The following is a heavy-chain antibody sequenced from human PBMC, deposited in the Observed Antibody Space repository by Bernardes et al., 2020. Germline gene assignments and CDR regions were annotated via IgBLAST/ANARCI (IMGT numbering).Heavy chain of an antibody. D-gene: IGHD5-18*01. CDR3: AKNRGYSYGYKNWFEP. J-gene: IGHJ5*02. V-gene: IGHV3-30*18. CDR1: GFTFSSYG. Sequence: GGSLRLSCAASGFTFSSYGMHWVRQAPGKGLEGVAVISYAGSNKYYADSVKGRFTISRDNSKNTLYLQMNSLRAEETAVYYCAKNRGYSYGYKNWFEPWGQETLVTVSS. CDR2: ISYAGSNK.